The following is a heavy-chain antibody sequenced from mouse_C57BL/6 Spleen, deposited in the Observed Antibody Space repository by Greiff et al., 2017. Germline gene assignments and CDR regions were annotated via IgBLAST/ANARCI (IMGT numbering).Heavy chain of an antibody. V-gene: IGHV1-61*01. CDR1: GYTFTSYW. D-gene: IGHD2-5*01. Sequence: VQLQQPGAELVRPGSSVKLSCKASGYTFTSYWMAWVKQRPGQGLEWIGNIYPSDSETHYNQKFKDKATLTVDKSSSTAYMQLSSLTSEDSAVYYCARRGYYSNYPLAYWGQGTLVTVSA. CDR3: ARRGYYSNYPLAY. J-gene: IGHJ3*01. CDR2: IYPSDSET.